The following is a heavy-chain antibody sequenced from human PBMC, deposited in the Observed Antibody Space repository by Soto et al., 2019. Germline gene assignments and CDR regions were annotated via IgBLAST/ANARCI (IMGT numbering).Heavy chain of an antibody. CDR1: GFTFSTYI. CDR2: ISGSSSYI. D-gene: IGHD3-22*01. V-gene: IGHV3-21*01. J-gene: IGHJ3*02. CDR3: ARMLFSTSPARVDAFDI. Sequence: GSLRLSCAASGFTFSTYIMNWVRQAPGKGLEWVSSISGSSSYIYYADSVKGRFTISRDNAKNSLYLQMNSLRAEDTAVYYCARMLFSTSPARVDAFDIWGQGTMVTVSS.